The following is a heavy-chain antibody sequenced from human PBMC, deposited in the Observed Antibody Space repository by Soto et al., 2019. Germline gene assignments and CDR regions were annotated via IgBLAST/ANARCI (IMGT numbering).Heavy chain of an antibody. D-gene: IGHD5-18*01. CDR3: ARTRYSYGHEFDY. CDR1: GGSISSGGYY. J-gene: IGHJ4*02. CDR2: IYYSGST. Sequence: QVQLQESGPGLVKPSQTLSLTCTVSGGSISSGGYYWSWIRQHPGKGLEWIGYIYYSGSTYYNPSLKSRLTISVDTSKNQFSLKLRSVTAADTAVYYCARTRYSYGHEFDYWGQGTLVTVSS. V-gene: IGHV4-31*03.